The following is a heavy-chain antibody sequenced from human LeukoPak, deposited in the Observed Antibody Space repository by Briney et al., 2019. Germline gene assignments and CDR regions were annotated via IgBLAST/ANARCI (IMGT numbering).Heavy chain of an antibody. J-gene: IGHJ4*02. CDR2: ISYDGSNK. CDR1: GFTVSSYG. Sequence: PGGSLRLSCAASGFTVSSYGMHWVRQAPGKGLEWVAVISYDGSNKYYADSVKGRFTISRDNSKNTLYLQMNSLRAEDTAVYYCAKDGLLSIVGATMDPRNYFDYWGQGTLVTVSS. V-gene: IGHV3-30*18. D-gene: IGHD1-26*01. CDR3: AKDGLLSIVGATMDPRNYFDY.